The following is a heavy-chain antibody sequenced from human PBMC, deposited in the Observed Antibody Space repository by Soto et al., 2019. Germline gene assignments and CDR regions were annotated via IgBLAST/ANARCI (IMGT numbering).Heavy chain of an antibody. J-gene: IGHJ6*02. CDR3: VSKLGPYYYGLDV. CDR1: GDSITNNHW. Sequence: SETLSLTCTVYGDSITNNHWWSWDRQPPGKGPELIGEIYHTGIANYNPSLESRVAFSVDKSKNQFSLSLTSVTAADTAVYYCVSKLGPYYYGLDVWGQGTTVTVSS. V-gene: IGHV4-4*02. D-gene: IGHD3-16*01. CDR2: IYHTGIA.